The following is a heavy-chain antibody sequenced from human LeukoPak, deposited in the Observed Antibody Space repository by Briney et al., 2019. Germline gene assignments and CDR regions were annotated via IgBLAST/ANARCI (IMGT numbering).Heavy chain of an antibody. CDR2: VTPSGDPT. D-gene: IGHD3-16*02. CDR1: GFTFSTHG. J-gene: IGHJ3*02. V-gene: IGHV3-23*01. Sequence: GGSLRLSCAASGFTFSTHGMNWVRQAPGKGLEWVSGVTPSGDPTYYADSVKGRFIISRDNSKNTLYLQMNSLRAEDTAVYYCAKADDYVWGSYRGEAFDIWGQGTMVTVSS. CDR3: AKADDYVWGSYRGEAFDI.